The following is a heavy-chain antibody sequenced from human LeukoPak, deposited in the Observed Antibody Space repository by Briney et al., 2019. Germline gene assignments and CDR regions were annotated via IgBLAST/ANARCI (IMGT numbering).Heavy chain of an antibody. CDR3: ARELSGGYFDY. CDR1: GYIFTRYY. Sequence: ASVKVSCKASGYIFTRYYMHWVRQAPGQGLEWMGIINPSGGSTSYAQKFQGRVTMTRDTSTSTVYMELSSLRSEDTAVYYCARELSGGYFDYWGQGTLVTVSS. J-gene: IGHJ4*02. V-gene: IGHV1-46*01. D-gene: IGHD7-27*01. CDR2: INPSGGST.